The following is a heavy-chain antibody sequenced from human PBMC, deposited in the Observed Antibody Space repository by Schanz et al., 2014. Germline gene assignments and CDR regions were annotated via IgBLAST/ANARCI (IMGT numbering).Heavy chain of an antibody. J-gene: IGHJ3*02. V-gene: IGHV3-30*03. CDR1: GFTFSSYG. D-gene: IGHD5-18*01. CDR3: ASERGYSYGYGAFDI. CDR2: ISLDGSNQ. Sequence: ESGGGVVQPGRSLRLSCAASGFTFSSYGMHWVRQAPGKGLEWVAIISLDGSNQYYADSVKGRFTISRDNSKNTLYLQMNSLRAEDTAVYYCASERGYSYGYGAFDIWGQGTMVTVSS.